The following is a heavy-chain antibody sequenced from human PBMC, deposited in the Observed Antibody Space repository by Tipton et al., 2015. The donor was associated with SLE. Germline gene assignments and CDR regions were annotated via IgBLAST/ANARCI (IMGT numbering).Heavy chain of an antibody. CDR2: IYPGDSDT. CDR3: ASPPQLTGDGTVFDI. CDR1: GYSFSDYW. J-gene: IGHJ3*02. Sequence: QSGAEVKKPGESLRISCKASGYSFSDYWIGWVRQVPGKGLEWMGIIYPGDSDTRYSPSFQGQVPISADKSITTAYMQWSSLKASDTAMYYCASPPQLTGDGTVFDIWGQGTMVPVSS. D-gene: IGHD3-9*01. V-gene: IGHV5-51*03.